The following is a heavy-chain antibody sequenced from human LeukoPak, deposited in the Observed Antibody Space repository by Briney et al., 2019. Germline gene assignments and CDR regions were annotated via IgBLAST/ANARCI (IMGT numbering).Heavy chain of an antibody. D-gene: IGHD3-22*01. CDR2: ISAYNGNT. J-gene: IGHJ5*02. Sequence: GASVKVSCKASGYTFTSYGISWVRQAPGQGLEWMGWISAYNGNTNYAQKLQGRVTMTTDTSTSTAYMELRSLRSDDTAVYYCARVKTPYYYDSSGYYYHWGRGTLVTVSS. V-gene: IGHV1-18*01. CDR1: GYTFTSYG. CDR3: ARVKTPYYYDSSGYYYH.